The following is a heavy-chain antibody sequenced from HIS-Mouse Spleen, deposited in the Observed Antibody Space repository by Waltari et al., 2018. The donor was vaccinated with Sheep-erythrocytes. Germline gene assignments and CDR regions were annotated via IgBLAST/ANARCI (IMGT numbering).Heavy chain of an antibody. J-gene: IGHJ3*02. V-gene: IGHV5-51*03. CDR2: IYPGDSDT. D-gene: IGHD3-3*01. CDR3: ARRTYYDFWSGYYTDAFDI. CDR1: GYSFTSYW. Sequence: EVQLVQSGAEVKKPGESLKISCKGSGYSFTSYWIGWVRQMPGKGLEWMGLIYPGDSDTRYSPSFQGQVTISADKSISTAYLQWSSLKASDTAMYYCARRTYYDFWSGYYTDAFDIWGQGTMVTVSS.